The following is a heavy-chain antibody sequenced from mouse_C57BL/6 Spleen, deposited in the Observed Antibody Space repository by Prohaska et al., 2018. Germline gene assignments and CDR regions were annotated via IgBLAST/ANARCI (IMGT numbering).Heavy chain of an antibody. D-gene: IGHD2-1*01. J-gene: IGHJ4*01. CDR2: IDPETGGT. CDR1: GYTFPDSE. CDR3: RGNEGDYAIEY. V-gene: IGHV1-15*01. Sequence: QVQLQQSGAELVRPGASVTLSFTASGYTFPDSELHWVKHTPVHGLEWIGAIDPETGGTAYNQKFKGKAIVTAEKSNSTDKMELRSMTSEESGVYDCRGNEGDYAIEYRGQGTTVTVSS.